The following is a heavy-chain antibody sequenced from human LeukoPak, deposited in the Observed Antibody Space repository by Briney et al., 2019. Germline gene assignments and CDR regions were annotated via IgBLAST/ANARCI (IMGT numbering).Heavy chain of an antibody. CDR1: GYTFTSYD. D-gene: IGHD3-16*02. CDR2: MNPNSGNT. CDR3: ARGPLVRLPSSFDP. Sequence: EASVKVSCKASGYTFTSYDINWVRQAPGQGLGWMGWMNPNSGNTGSAQRFQGRITMTRDTSISTAYMELSSLRSEDTAVYYCARGPLVRLPSSFDPWGQGTLVTVSS. V-gene: IGHV1-8*01. J-gene: IGHJ5*02.